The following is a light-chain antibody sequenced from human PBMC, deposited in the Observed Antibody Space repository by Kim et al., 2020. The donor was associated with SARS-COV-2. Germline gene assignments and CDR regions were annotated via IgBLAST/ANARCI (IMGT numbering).Light chain of an antibody. CDR1: QTVCST. V-gene: IGKV3-11*01. CDR3: QQRSNWPYT. CDR2: DAS. J-gene: IGKJ2*01. Sequence: LSPGERATLSCRASQTVCSTCLAWYQQKPGQAPRLLIYDASNRATGIPARFSGSGSGTDFTLTISSLEPEDFVVYYCQQRSNWPYTFGQGTKLEI.